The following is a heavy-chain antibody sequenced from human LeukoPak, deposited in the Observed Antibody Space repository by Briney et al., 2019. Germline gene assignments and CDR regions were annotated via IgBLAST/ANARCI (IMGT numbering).Heavy chain of an antibody. CDR3: ARDAHDSSGSFDY. Sequence: PGGSLRLSCAASGFTFSSYGMHWVRQAPGKGLEWVAVIWYDGSNKYYADSVKGRFTISRDNSKNTLYLQMNSLRAEDTAVYYCARDAHDSSGSFDYWGQGTLVTVSS. D-gene: IGHD3-22*01. CDR2: IWYDGSNK. V-gene: IGHV3-33*01. J-gene: IGHJ4*02. CDR1: GFTFSSYG.